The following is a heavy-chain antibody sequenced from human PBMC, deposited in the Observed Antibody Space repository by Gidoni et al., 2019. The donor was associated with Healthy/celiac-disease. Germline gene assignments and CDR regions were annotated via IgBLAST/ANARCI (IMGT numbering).Heavy chain of an antibody. V-gene: IGHV1-69*01. CDR2: IIPIFGTA. Sequence: QVQLVQSGAEVKKPGSSVTVSCKASGGTFSSYAIRWVRQAPGQGLEWMGGIIPIFGTANYAQKFQGRVTITADESTSTAYMELSSLRSEDTAVYYCARGNGVCYTGICYYYYGMDVWGQGTTVTVSS. CDR3: ARGNGVCYTGICYYYYGMDV. CDR1: GGTFSSYA. J-gene: IGHJ6*02. D-gene: IGHD2-8*01.